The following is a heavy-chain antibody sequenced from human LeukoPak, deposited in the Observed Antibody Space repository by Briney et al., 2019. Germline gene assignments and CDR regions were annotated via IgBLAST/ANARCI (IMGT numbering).Heavy chain of an antibody. CDR2: INSDGSST. D-gene: IGHD4-23*01. J-gene: IGHJ4*02. Sequence: GGSLRLSCAASGFTFSSYWMHWVRQGPGKGLVWVSRINSDGSSTMYADSVKGRFTISRDNSKNTLYLQMNGLRAEDTAVYYCAKLYGGAATSDYWGQGTLVTVSS. CDR1: GFTFSSYW. CDR3: AKLYGGAATSDY. V-gene: IGHV3-74*03.